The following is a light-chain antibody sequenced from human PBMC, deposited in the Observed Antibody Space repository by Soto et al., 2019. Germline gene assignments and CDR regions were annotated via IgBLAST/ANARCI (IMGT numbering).Light chain of an antibody. Sequence: EIVLTQSPATLSLSPGERATLSCRASQSVSSYLAWYQQKPGQALRLLIYDASSRATGVPARFSGSGSGTDFTLTISSREPEDFAVYYCQRRSNWITFGQGTRLEIE. V-gene: IGKV3-11*01. CDR2: DAS. CDR3: QRRSNWIT. CDR1: QSVSSY. J-gene: IGKJ5*01.